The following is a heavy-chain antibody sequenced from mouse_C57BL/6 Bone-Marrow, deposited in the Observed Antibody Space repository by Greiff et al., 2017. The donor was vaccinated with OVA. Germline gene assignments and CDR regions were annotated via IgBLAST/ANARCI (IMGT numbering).Heavy chain of an antibody. CDR1: GYTFTSYW. Sequence: QVQLQQPGAELEKPGASVKMSCKASGYTFTSYWITWVKQRPGQGLEWIGDIYPGSGSTNYNEKFKSKATLTVDTSSSTAYMQLSSLTSEDSAVYYCARDYYGSSYPHYFDYWGQGTTLTVSS. CDR3: ARDYYGSSYPHYFDY. D-gene: IGHD1-1*01. CDR2: IYPGSGST. J-gene: IGHJ2*01. V-gene: IGHV1-55*01.